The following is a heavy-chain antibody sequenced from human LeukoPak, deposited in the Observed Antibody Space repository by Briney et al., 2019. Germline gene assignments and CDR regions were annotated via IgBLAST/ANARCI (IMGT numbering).Heavy chain of an antibody. Sequence: ASVKVSRKASGYTFTGYYMHWVRQAPGQGLEWMGWINPNSGGTNYAQKFQGRVTMTRDTSISTAYMELSRLRSDDTAVYYCARGPITMIVVVPFDYWGQGTLVTDSS. J-gene: IGHJ4*02. V-gene: IGHV1-2*02. D-gene: IGHD3-22*01. CDR2: INPNSGGT. CDR1: GYTFTGYY. CDR3: ARGPITMIVVVPFDY.